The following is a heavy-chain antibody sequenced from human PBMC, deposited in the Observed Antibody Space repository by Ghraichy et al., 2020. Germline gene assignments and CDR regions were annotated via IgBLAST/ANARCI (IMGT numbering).Heavy chain of an antibody. J-gene: IGHJ4*02. D-gene: IGHD2-15*01. CDR3: ARAAIALDY. CDR1: GGSVSSGSYY. V-gene: IGHV4-61*01. CDR2: IYYRGST. Sequence: SETLSLTCTVSGGSVSSGSYYWSWIRQPPGKGLEWIGYIYYRGSTNYNPSLKGRVTISADTSKNQFSLKLSSVTAAETAVYYCARAAIALDYWGRGTLVTVSS.